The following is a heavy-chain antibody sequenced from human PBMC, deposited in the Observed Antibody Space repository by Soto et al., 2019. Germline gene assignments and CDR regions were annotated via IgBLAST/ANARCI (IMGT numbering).Heavy chain of an antibody. CDR2: ISAYNGNT. CDR1: GYTFTSYG. Sequence: QVPLVQSGAEVKKPGASVKVSCKASGYTFTSYGISWVRQAPGQGLEWMGWISAYNGNTNYAQKLQGRVTMTTDTSTSTAYMELRSLRSDDTAVYYCARASQGGVYYDFWSGYYGIIYWGQGTLVTVSS. D-gene: IGHD3-3*01. CDR3: ARASQGGVYYDFWSGYYGIIY. V-gene: IGHV1-18*01. J-gene: IGHJ4*02.